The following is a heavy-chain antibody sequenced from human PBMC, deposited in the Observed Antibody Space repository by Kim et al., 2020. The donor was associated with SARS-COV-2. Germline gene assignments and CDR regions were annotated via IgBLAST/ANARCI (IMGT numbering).Heavy chain of an antibody. V-gene: IGHV3-64D*06. CDR3: VKESSFDYYYDIYYYGMDV. Sequence: GRFTISRDNSKNTLYLQMSSLRAEDTAVYYCVKESSFDYYYDIYYYGMDVWGQGTTVTVSS. D-gene: IGHD3-22*01. J-gene: IGHJ6*02.